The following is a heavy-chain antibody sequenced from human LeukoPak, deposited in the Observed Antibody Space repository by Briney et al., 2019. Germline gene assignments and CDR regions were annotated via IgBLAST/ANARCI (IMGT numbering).Heavy chain of an antibody. CDR3: ARNTYYYDSSGCFDY. CDR2: IYYSGST. D-gene: IGHD3-22*01. CDR1: GGSISSYY. J-gene: IGHJ4*02. V-gene: IGHV4-59*08. Sequence: SETLSLTCTVSGGSISSYYWSWIRQPPGKGLEWIGYIYYSGSTNYNPSLKSRVTISVDTSKNQFSLKLSSVTAADTAVYYCARNTYYYDSSGCFDYWGQGTLVTVSS.